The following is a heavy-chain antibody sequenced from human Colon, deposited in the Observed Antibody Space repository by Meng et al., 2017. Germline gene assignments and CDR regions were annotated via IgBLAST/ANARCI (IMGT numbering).Heavy chain of an antibody. CDR1: GYTFNSYY. J-gene: IGHJ4*02. Sequence: VQVGAEVRKPGASVKVSCKSSGYTFNSYYMHGVRQAPGQGLEWMGIINPSGDSTTYAQNFQGRVTMTRDTSTSTLYMELSSLTSDDTAVYYCARVERTEMATIDYWGQGTLVTVSS. CDR3: ARVERTEMATIDY. D-gene: IGHD5-24*01. V-gene: IGHV1-46*02. CDR2: INPSGDST.